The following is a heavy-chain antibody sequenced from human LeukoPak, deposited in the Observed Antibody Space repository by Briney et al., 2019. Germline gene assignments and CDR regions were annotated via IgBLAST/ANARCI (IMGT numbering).Heavy chain of an antibody. V-gene: IGHV1-2*02. Sequence: GSVTVSCKASGYTFTGYYMHWVRQAPGQGLEWMGWINSNSGATNYAQKFQGRVTMTRDTSISTAHMELSRLRSDDTAVYYCARDLSAAALDYWGQGTLVTVYS. D-gene: IGHD6-13*01. CDR3: ARDLSAAALDY. J-gene: IGHJ4*02. CDR2: INSNSGAT. CDR1: GYTFTGYY.